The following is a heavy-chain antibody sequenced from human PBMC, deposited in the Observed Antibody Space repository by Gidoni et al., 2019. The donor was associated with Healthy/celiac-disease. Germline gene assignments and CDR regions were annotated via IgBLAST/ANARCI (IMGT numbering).Heavy chain of an antibody. CDR1: GFNFSGYV. Sequence: QVQLVESGGGVLQPGRSLILFCAASGFNFSGYVMHWVRQAPGKGLEWVAVIWYDGSSKYYADSVKGRFTISRDNSKNTLYLQMNSLRAEDTAVYYCARDQSLYYYGSGIYYYYGMDVWGQGTTVTVSS. D-gene: IGHD3-10*01. CDR2: IWYDGSSK. V-gene: IGHV3-33*01. J-gene: IGHJ6*02. CDR3: ARDQSLYYYGSGIYYYYGMDV.